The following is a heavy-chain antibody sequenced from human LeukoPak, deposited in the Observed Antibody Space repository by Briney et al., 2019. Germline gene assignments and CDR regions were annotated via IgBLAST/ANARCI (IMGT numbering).Heavy chain of an antibody. CDR1: GFTFSSYS. Sequence: GGSLRLSCAASGFTFSSYSMNWVRQAPGKGLEWVSSISSSSSYIYYADSVKGRFTISRDNAKNSLYLQMNTLRAEDTAIYYCASHGGVLEPVGYWGQGTLVTVSS. J-gene: IGHJ4*02. D-gene: IGHD3-16*01. CDR2: ISSSSSYI. CDR3: ASHGGVLEPVGY. V-gene: IGHV3-21*04.